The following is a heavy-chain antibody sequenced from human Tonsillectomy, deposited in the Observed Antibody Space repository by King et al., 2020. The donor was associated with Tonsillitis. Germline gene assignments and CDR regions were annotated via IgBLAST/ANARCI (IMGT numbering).Heavy chain of an antibody. CDR3: AATNWDDRLFAY. Sequence: QLQESGPGLVKPSETLSLTCTVSGASLSRYHWSWIRQPPGKGLEWIGYVSYTGLTNYNPSLKSRVPISLDTSKYQFSLRLDSVTAADTAVYFCAATNWDDRLFAYWGPGMLVTVSS. CDR1: GASLSRYH. J-gene: IGHJ4*02. V-gene: IGHV4-59*01. D-gene: IGHD1-1*01. CDR2: VSYTGLT.